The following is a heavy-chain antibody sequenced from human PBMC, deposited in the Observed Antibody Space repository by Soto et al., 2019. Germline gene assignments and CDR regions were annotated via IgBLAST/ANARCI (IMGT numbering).Heavy chain of an antibody. Sequence: GGSLRLSCAASGFTFSSYSMNWVRQAPGKGLEWVSYISSSSTIYYADSVKGRFTISRDNAKNSLYLQMNSLRDEDTAVYYCARSAHTAMVYGYWGQGTLVTVSS. CDR2: ISSSSTI. J-gene: IGHJ4*02. CDR3: ARSAHTAMVYGY. V-gene: IGHV3-48*02. D-gene: IGHD5-18*01. CDR1: GFTFSSYS.